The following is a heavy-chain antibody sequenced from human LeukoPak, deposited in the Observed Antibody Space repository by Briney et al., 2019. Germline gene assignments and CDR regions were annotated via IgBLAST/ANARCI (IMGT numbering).Heavy chain of an antibody. V-gene: IGHV1-46*01. CDR1: GYTFTSYY. J-gene: IGHJ4*02. CDR2: FNPSGGST. Sequence: ASVKVSCKASGYTFTSYYIHWVRQAPGQGLEWMGIFNPSGGSTSYAQKFQGRVTVTGDTSTSTVYMELSSLRSEDTAVYYCARSYESTPHLDYWGQGTQVTISS. CDR3: ARSYESTPHLDY. D-gene: IGHD3-22*01.